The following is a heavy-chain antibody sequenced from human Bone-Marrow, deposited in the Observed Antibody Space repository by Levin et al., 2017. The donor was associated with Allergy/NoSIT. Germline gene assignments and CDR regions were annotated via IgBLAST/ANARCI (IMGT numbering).Heavy chain of an antibody. CDR2: IHHTGST. J-gene: IGHJ5*01. CDR3: ARGRCNGGSCWWFDS. V-gene: IGHV4-61*01. CDR1: GDSLTSGNYY. Sequence: SETLSLTCIVSGDSLTSGNYYWSWIRQPPGEKMEFIGFIHHTGSTNYSPSLMSRVAISEDTSKNQFSLNLHSVTAADTAVYYCARGRCNGGSCWWFDSWGQGALVTVPS. D-gene: IGHD2-15*01.